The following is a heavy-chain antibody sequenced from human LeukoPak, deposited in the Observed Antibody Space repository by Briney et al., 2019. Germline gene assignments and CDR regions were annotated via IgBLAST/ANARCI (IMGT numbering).Heavy chain of an antibody. CDR2: IYPGDSDT. CDR1: GYRFTSYW. Sequence: GESLKISCKGSGYRFTSYWIGWVRQMPGKGLEWMGIIYPGDSDTRYSPSFQGQVTISADKSISTAYLQWSSLKASDTAMYYCARPVPSFYYGSGSPEGAFDIWGQGTMVTVSS. J-gene: IGHJ3*02. V-gene: IGHV5-51*01. D-gene: IGHD3-10*01. CDR3: ARPVPSFYYGSGSPEGAFDI.